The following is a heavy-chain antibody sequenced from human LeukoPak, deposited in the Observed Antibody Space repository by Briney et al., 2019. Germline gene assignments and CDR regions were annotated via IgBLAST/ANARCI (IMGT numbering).Heavy chain of an antibody. D-gene: IGHD2-15*01. V-gene: IGHV4-59*08. CDR1: GGSISPYY. J-gene: IGHJ4*02. Sequence: KASETLSLTCTVSGGSISPYYWSWIRQPPGKGLEWIGYMYYSRSTNSNPSLRSRVTISLYTSKNQFSLKLTSVTAADTAVCYCARHVDNLNPNFDYWGQGTLVTVSS. CDR2: MYYSRST. CDR3: ARHVDNLNPNFDY.